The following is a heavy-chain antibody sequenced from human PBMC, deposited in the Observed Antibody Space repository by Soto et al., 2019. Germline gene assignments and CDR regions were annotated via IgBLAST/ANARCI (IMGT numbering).Heavy chain of an antibody. V-gene: IGHV3-23*01. Sequence: PGGSLRLSCAASGFTFSSYAMSWVRQAPGKGLEWVSAISGSGGSTYYAGSVKGRFTISRDNSKNTLYLQMNSLGAEDTAVYYCAKDLTHSEYCSSTSCYSPGNYFDYWGQGTLVTVSS. J-gene: IGHJ4*02. CDR1: GFTFSSYA. CDR2: ISGSGGST. CDR3: AKDLTHSEYCSSTSCYSPGNYFDY. D-gene: IGHD2-2*02.